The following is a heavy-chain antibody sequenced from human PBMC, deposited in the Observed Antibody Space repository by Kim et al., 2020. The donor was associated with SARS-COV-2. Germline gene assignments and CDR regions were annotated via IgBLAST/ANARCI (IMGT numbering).Heavy chain of an antibody. CDR1: GFGFQDYA. Sequence: SLRLSCAASGFGFQDYAMHWVRQAPGMGLEWVAGISWNSGELGYAYAVKVRFTISRDNAKNSLYLQMNRLRPEDTALYYCAKSAIVRVTFVVWGQGTL. J-gene: IGHJ4*02. V-gene: IGHV3-9*01. D-gene: IGHD3-10*02. CDR3: AKSAIVRVTFVV. CDR2: ISWNSGEL.